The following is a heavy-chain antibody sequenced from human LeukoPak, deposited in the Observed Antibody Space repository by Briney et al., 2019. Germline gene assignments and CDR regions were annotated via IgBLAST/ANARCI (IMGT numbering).Heavy chain of an antibody. Sequence: EASVKVSCKTSGHTFTSYGMSWVRQAPGQRLEWMGWISPYNDNTNYAQKFQGRVTMTTDTSTSTVYMERSSLRSDDTAMYYCATRVDTTMELADYWGQGTLVTVSS. CDR3: ATRVDTTMELADY. CDR1: GHTFTSYG. J-gene: IGHJ4*02. D-gene: IGHD5-18*01. CDR2: ISPYNDNT. V-gene: IGHV1-18*01.